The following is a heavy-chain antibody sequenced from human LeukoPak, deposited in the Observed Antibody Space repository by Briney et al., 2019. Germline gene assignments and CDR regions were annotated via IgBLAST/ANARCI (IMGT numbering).Heavy chain of an antibody. CDR1: GFTVSNNY. Sequence: PGGSLRLSCAASGFTVSNNYMSWVRQSPGKGLEWVSVISHNDDITRYADSVKGRFTISRDNSKSSLYLQMNSLRADDTAVYYCARRGPASDYYYKGGFDIWGQGTMVTVSS. CDR3: ARRGPASDYYYKGGFDI. J-gene: IGHJ3*02. V-gene: IGHV3-53*01. D-gene: IGHD3-22*01. CDR2: ISHNDDIT.